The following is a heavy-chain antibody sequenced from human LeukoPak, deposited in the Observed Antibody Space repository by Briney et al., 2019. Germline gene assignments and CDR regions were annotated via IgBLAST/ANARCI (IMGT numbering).Heavy chain of an antibody. CDR3: AKALGGDRRFLEWLPFDY. Sequence: PGGSLRLSCAASGFTFSSYAMSWVRQAPGKGLEWVSAISGSGGSTYYADSVKGRFTISRDNSKNTLYLQMNSLRAEDTAVYYCAKALGGDRRFLEWLPFDYWGQGTLVTVSS. V-gene: IGHV3-23*01. CDR1: GFTFSSYA. CDR2: ISGSGGST. J-gene: IGHJ4*02. D-gene: IGHD3-3*01.